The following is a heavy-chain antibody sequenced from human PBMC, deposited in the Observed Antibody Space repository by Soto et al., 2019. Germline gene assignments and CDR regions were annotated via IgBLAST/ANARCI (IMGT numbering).Heavy chain of an antibody. D-gene: IGHD3-3*01. CDR3: ARDLVSIFGVVGGYFGMDX. CDR2: INPNRGGT. CDR1: GYTFTGYY. Sequence: ASVKVSCKASGYTFTGYYLNWVRQAPGQGLEWLGFINPNRGGTNYAQKFQGRVTMTSDTSISTVYMELSRLRSDDTAVYYCARDLVSIFGVVGGYFGMDXWGQVTTVTVS. V-gene: IGHV1-2*02. J-gene: IGHJ6*02.